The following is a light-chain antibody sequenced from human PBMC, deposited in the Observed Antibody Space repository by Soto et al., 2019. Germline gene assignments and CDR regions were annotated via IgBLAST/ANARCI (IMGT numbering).Light chain of an antibody. CDR3: EQYEDWPPICA. CDR2: GAS. Sequence: IVMTQFPATLSVSPGERATLSCRASQTVNTNLAWYQQKPGQTPRLLIYGASTRAADVPGRFGGSGSGTEGTITITSLQSDDTAVYYGEQYEDWPPICAFGPGTKVEI. V-gene: IGKV3-15*01. CDR1: QTVNTN. J-gene: IGKJ3*01.